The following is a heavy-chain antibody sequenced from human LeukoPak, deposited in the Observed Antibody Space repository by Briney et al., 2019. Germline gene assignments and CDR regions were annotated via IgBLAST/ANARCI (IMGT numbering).Heavy chain of an antibody. Sequence: PSETLSLTCTVSGGSISSYYWSWIRQPAGKGLEWIGRIYTSGSTNYNPSLKSRVTMSVDTSKTQFSLKLSSVTAADTAVYYCARDQGYTVKNWFDPWGQGTLATVSS. CDR2: IYTSGST. CDR3: ARDQGYTVKNWFDP. D-gene: IGHD4-17*01. V-gene: IGHV4-4*07. CDR1: GGSISSYY. J-gene: IGHJ5*02.